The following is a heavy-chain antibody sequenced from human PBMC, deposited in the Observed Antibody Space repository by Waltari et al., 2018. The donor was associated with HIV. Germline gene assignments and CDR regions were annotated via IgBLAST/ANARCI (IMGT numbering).Heavy chain of an antibody. CDR3: ARVSDSYGTVFEY. CDR2: IQHSGRT. D-gene: IGHD3-10*01. V-gene: IGHV4-31*03. Sequence: QVQLQESGPGLVKSSQTLSLTCTVSGGSISSGNYYWNWIRQHPGKGLEWIGYIQHSGRTYYTPSLTSRVSISVNTSQNQFSLNLTSVTAADTAVYYCARVSDSYGTVFEYWGQGTLVSVSS. CDR1: GGSISSGNYY. J-gene: IGHJ4*02.